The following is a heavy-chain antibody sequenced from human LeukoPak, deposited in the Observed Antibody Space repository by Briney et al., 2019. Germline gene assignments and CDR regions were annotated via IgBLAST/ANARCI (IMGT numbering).Heavy chain of an antibody. CDR3: ARDLCSGGSCYWWFDP. D-gene: IGHD2-15*01. CDR1: GGTFSSYA. V-gene: IGHV1-69*13. CDR2: IIPIFGTA. J-gene: IGHJ5*02. Sequence: RASVKASCKASGGTFSSYAISWVRQAPGQGLEWMGGIIPIFGTANYAQKFQGRVTITADESTSTAYMELSSLRSEDTAVYYCARDLCSGGSCYWWFDPWGQGTLVTVSS.